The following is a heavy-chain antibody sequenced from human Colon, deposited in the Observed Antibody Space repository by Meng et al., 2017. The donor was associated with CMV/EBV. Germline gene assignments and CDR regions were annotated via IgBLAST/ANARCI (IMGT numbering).Heavy chain of an antibody. CDR1: GFTLSSFY. CDR3: VRGGYDFWTDYLHY. J-gene: IGHJ4*02. D-gene: IGHD3/OR15-3a*01. Sequence: SGFTLSSFYMYWVRQAPGKGLVWVSRINSDGSIAYYADSVKGRFTISRDNAKNTLYLQMNSLRVEDTATYYCVRGGYDFWTDYLHYWGQGALVTVSS. CDR2: INSDGSIA. V-gene: IGHV3-74*01.